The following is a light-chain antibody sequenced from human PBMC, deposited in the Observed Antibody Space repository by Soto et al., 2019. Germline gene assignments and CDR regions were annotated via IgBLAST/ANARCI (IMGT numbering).Light chain of an antibody. V-gene: IGKV3-20*01. CDR2: GAS. CDR1: QSVSSSY. CDR3: QQYNSSPLT. J-gene: IGKJ4*01. Sequence: PATLSVSPGERASLSCRASQSVSSSYLAWYQQKPGQAPRLLIYGASTRATGIPDRFSGDGSVTHFTLTISRLEPEDFAVYYCQQYNSSPLTFGGGTKVDNK.